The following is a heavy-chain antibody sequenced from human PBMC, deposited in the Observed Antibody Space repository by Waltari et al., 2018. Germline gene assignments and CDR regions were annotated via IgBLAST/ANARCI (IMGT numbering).Heavy chain of an antibody. CDR1: NYSIPRGSF. J-gene: IGHJ5*02. Sequence: QVQLQESGPGLVKPSETLSLTCTVSNYSIPRGSFWVWIRQSPGKGLEWIGSIYHTGTTYFNPSLKSRVTISIDTSKKQFSLRLRSVTAADTGVYFCARDKGFYDVLPGRGWFDPWGQGTLVTVSS. V-gene: IGHV4-38-2*02. CDR2: IYHTGTT. CDR3: ARDKGFYDVLPGRGWFDP. D-gene: IGHD3-9*01.